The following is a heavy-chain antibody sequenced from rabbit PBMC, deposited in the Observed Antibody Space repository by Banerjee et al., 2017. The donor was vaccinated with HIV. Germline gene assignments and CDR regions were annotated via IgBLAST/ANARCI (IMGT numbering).Heavy chain of an antibody. CDR2: IDGGSSGGT. D-gene: IGHD2-1*01. CDR1: GFSFSSSYC. J-gene: IGHJ6*01. Sequence: QSLEESGGDLVKPGASLTLTCTASGFSFSSSYCMCWVRQAPGKGLEWIACIDGGSSGGTMYASWAKGRFTISKTSSTTVTLQMTSLTAADTATYFCARDSYSDYGNYDLWGPGTLVTVS. V-gene: IGHV1S40*01. CDR3: ARDSYSDYGNYDL.